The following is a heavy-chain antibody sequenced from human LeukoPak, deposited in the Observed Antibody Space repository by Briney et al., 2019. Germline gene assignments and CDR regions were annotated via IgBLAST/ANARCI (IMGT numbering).Heavy chain of an antibody. CDR3: ARDYQGGYGDKTVDY. Sequence: PSETLSLTCTVSGYSISSGYYWGWTRQPPGKGLEWIGSIYHSGSTYYNPSLKSRVTISVDTSKNQFSLKLSSVTAADTAVYYCARDYQGGYGDKTVDYWGQGTLVTVSS. D-gene: IGHD5-18*01. J-gene: IGHJ4*02. CDR1: GYSISSGYY. V-gene: IGHV4-38-2*02. CDR2: IYHSGST.